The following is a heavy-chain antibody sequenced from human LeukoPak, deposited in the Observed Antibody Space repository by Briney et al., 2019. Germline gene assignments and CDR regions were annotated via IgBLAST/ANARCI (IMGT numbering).Heavy chain of an antibody. CDR2: ISAYNGNT. CDR1: GGTFSSYA. J-gene: IGHJ3*02. Sequence: GASVKVSCKASGGTFSSYAISWVRQAPGQGLEWMGWISAYNGNTNYAQKLQGRVTMTTDTSTSTAYMELRSLRSDDTAVYYCARDGGVGYYDSSGYYLDAFDIWGQGTMVTVSS. V-gene: IGHV1-18*01. D-gene: IGHD3-22*01. CDR3: ARDGGVGYYDSSGYYLDAFDI.